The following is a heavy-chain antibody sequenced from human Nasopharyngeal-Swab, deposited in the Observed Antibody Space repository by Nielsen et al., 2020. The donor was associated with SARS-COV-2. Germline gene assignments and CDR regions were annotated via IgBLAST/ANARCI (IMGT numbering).Heavy chain of an antibody. CDR1: GFTFSGYG. J-gene: IGHJ4*02. Sequence: GESLKISCAASGFTFSGYGMHWVRQAPGEGLEWVALISFDGRNKFYSDSVKGRFTISRDNSRDTLYLQMNSLRTEGTAVYHCAKDLGSGWYGGDHWGQGILVSVSS. CDR3: AKDLGSGWYGGDH. V-gene: IGHV3-30*18. D-gene: IGHD6-19*01. CDR2: ISFDGRNK.